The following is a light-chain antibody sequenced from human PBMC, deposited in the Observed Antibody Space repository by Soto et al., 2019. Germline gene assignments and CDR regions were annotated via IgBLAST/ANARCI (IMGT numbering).Light chain of an antibody. V-gene: IGLV2-14*01. J-gene: IGLJ1*01. CDR3: CSHSASYTFV. Sequence: QSVLTQPASVSGSPGQSITISCTGTSSDVGGYNYVSWYQQHPGKAPKLMISEVSNRPSGVSNRFSGSKSGNTASLTISGLQAEDEADYYCCSHSASYTFVFGTGTKVTVL. CDR2: EVS. CDR1: SSDVGGYNY.